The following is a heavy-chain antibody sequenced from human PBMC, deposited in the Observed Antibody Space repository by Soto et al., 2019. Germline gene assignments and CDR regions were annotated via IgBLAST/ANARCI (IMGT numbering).Heavy chain of an antibody. V-gene: IGHV4-59*02. CDR1: KGSVNFYY. CDR3: TRVATAVPS. D-gene: IGHD5-18*01. Sequence: SETLSLTCNVSKGSVNFYYWRWIRQPPGKELEWIGNIYYRGTTNYNPSLQVRVTMSIDTSKNQFSLMLTSVTAADTAVYYCTRVATAVPSWGRGVLVTVSS. CDR2: IYYRGTT. J-gene: IGHJ5*02.